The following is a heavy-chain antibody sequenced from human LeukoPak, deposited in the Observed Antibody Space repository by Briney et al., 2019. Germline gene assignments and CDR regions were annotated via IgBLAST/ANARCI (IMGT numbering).Heavy chain of an antibody. V-gene: IGHV3-30-3*01. CDR2: ISYDGSNK. Sequence: GGSLRLSCAASGFTFSSYAMHWVRQAPGKGLEWVAVISYDGSNKYYADSVKGRFTISRDNSKNTLYLQMNSLRAEDTAVYYCARDLDGTMHDGDYWGQGTLVTV. CDR1: GFTFSSYA. D-gene: IGHD1-14*01. J-gene: IGHJ4*02. CDR3: ARDLDGTMHDGDY.